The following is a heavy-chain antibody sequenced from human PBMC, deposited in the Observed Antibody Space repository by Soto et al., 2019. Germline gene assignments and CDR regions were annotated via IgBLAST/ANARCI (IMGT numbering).Heavy chain of an antibody. V-gene: IGHV3-23*01. D-gene: IGHD4-17*01. CDR1: GFTFSSYA. CDR2: ISGSGGST. CDR3: AKALPYGGTLDY. J-gene: IGHJ4*02. Sequence: EVQLLESGGGLVQPGGSLRLSCAASGFTFSSYAMSWVRQAPGKGLEWVSAISGSGGSTYYSDSVKGRFTISRDNSKNTPYLQMNSLRAEDTAVYYCAKALPYGGTLDYWGQGTLVTVSS.